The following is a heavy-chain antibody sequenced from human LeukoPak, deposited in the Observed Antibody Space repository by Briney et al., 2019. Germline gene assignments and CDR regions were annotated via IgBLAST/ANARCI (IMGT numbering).Heavy chain of an antibody. J-gene: IGHJ4*02. CDR3: ARVPVWSRYFDY. Sequence: KPSETLSLTCTVSGGSISSYYWSWIRQPPGKGLEWIGYIYYSGSTYYNPSLKSRVTISVDTSKNQFSLKLSSVTAADTAVYYCARVPVWSRYFDYWGQGTLVTVSS. V-gene: IGHV4-30-4*01. CDR2: IYYSGST. D-gene: IGHD2-21*01. CDR1: GGSISSYY.